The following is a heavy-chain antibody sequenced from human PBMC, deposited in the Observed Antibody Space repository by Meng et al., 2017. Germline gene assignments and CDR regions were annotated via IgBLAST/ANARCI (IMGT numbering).Heavy chain of an antibody. V-gene: IGHV3-23*01. CDR1: AFTCSSYA. CDR2: ISGSGGST. Sequence: GESLKISXAAVAFTCSSYAMSWVRQAPGKGLEWVPAISGSGGSTYFADSGKGRFTLSRDNSKSTLYLQMNSLRAEDTAVYYCARGVPPGERYCSGGSCHSPWVYYYGMDVWGQGTTVTVSS. D-gene: IGHD2-15*01. CDR3: ARGVPPGERYCSGGSCHSPWVYYYGMDV. J-gene: IGHJ6*02.